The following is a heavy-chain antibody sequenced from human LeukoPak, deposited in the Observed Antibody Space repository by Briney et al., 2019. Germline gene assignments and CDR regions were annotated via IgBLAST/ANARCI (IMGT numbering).Heavy chain of an antibody. D-gene: IGHD6-13*01. V-gene: IGHV4-61*02. J-gene: IGHJ6*04. Sequence: SETLSLTCTVSGGSISSGSYYWSWIRQPAGKGLEWIGRIYTSGSTNYNPSLKSRVPISVDTSKNQFSLKLSSVTAADTAVYYCARVRIAAAGLTLDVWGKGTTVTVSS. CDR2: IYTSGST. CDR3: ARVRIAAAGLTLDV. CDR1: GGSISSGSYY.